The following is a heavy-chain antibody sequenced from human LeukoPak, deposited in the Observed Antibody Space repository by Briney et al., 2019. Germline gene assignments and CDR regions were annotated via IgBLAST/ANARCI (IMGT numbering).Heavy chain of an antibody. D-gene: IGHD3-16*01. J-gene: IGHJ4*02. V-gene: IGHV4-59*01. CDR2: IYYSGST. CDR1: GGSISNYY. CDR3: ARVGDS. Sequence: SETLSLTCTVSGGSISNYYWTWIRQPPGKGLEWIGYIYYSGSTNYNPSLKSRVTISVDTSKNQFSLKLSSVTAADTAVYYCARVGDSWGQGTLVTVSS.